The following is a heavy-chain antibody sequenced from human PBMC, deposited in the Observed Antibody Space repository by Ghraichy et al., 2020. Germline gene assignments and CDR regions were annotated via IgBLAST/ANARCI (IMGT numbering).Heavy chain of an antibody. J-gene: IGHJ4*02. V-gene: IGHV3-53*01. Sequence: GGSLRLSCAASGFTVSGDYMAWVRQAPGKGLEWVSIVYTAGTTYYADSVRGRFTISRDSSKNTVYLQMNSLRAEDTALYYCARARGYYDILTGFSKYYFDYWGQGTLVTVSS. CDR2: VYTAGTT. CDR3: ARARGYYDILTGFSKYYFDY. CDR1: GFTVSGDY. D-gene: IGHD3-9*01.